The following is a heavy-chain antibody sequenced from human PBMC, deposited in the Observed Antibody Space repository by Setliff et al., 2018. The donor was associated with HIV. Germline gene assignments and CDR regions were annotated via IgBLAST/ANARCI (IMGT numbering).Heavy chain of an antibody. V-gene: IGHV3-30*02. Sequence: GESLKISCAASGFSLTTYGMHWVRQTPGKGLEWVAFIQHDENNKYYAGSVKGRFTISRDTSKNTLYLQMSSLTTDDTVIYYCSKGPLNTYGWDYWGQGTEVTVLL. CDR1: GFSLTTYG. J-gene: IGHJ4*02. D-gene: IGHD3-10*01. CDR2: IQHDENNK. CDR3: SKGPLNTYGWDY.